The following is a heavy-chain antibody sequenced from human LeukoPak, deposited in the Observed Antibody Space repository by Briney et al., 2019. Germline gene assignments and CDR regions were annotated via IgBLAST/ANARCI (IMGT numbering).Heavy chain of an antibody. J-gene: IGHJ3*02. Sequence: PSETLSLTCTVSGGSMSSYYWSWIRQPAGKGLEWIGRIYTSGSTNYNPSLKSRVTMSVDTSKNQFSLKLSSVTAADTAVYYCARDSDYYDSRGYRPMVAFDIWGQGTMVTVSS. CDR2: IYTSGST. CDR1: GGSMSSYY. D-gene: IGHD3-22*01. CDR3: ARDSDYYDSRGYRPMVAFDI. V-gene: IGHV4-4*07.